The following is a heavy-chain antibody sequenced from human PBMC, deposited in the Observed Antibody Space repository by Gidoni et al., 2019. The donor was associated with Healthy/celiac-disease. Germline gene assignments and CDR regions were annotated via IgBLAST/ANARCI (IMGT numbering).Heavy chain of an antibody. V-gene: IGHV4-59*08. CDR3: ARHRVRGVIITWLGSNPEEPPFGP. CDR2: IYYSGST. Sequence: QVQLQESGPGLVKPSETLSLTCTVSGGSISSYYWRWIRQPPGKGLEWIGYIYYSGSTNYTPSLKSRVTISEDPSKTHSSRKLSSVTAADTAVYYCARHRVRGVIITWLGSNPEEPPFGPWGQGTLVTVSS. D-gene: IGHD3-10*01. CDR1: GGSISSYY. J-gene: IGHJ5*02.